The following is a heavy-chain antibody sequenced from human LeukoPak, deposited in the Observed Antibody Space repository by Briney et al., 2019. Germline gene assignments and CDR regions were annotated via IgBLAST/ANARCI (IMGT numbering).Heavy chain of an antibody. D-gene: IGHD6-19*01. CDR1: GFTFSSYA. CDR3: ARVASDWWDFDY. J-gene: IGHJ4*02. Sequence: GGSLRLSCAASGFTFSSYAMHWVRQAPGKGLEWVAVISYDGSNKYYADSLKGRFTISRDDAKNSLYLQMNSLRAEDTAVYYCARVASDWWDFDYWGQGTLVTVSS. CDR2: ISYDGSNK. V-gene: IGHV3-30-3*01.